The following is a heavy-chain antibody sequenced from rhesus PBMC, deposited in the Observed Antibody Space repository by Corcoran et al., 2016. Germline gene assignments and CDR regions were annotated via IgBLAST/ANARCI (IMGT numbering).Heavy chain of an antibody. CDR3: TRAGNDYPLYDY. D-gene: IGHD1-32*01. V-gene: IGHV1-1*01. CDR2: ISPYKGTK. Sequence: QVQLVQSGAESKQPGASVKLSCKASGYTFTSYYMHWVRQAPGQGLEWIGLISPYKGTKGYAQNFQGRVTITTDTSTSTGYMELSSLRSEDTAVYYCTRAGNDYPLYDYWGQGVLVTVSS. J-gene: IGHJ4*01. CDR1: GYTFTSYY.